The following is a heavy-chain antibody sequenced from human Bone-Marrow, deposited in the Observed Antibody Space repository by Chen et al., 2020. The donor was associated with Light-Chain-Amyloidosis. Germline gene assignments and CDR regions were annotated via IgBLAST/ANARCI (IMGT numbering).Heavy chain of an antibody. CDR3: GRDNIGGVDF. CDR2: IYNSGTT. CDR1: GGSMDYYY. V-gene: IGHV4-59*01. J-gene: IGHJ4*02. Sequence: QVQLQESGPGLVKPSETLSLTCTVSGGSMDYYYWNWIRQPPGKGVEWIGYIYNSGTTNYNPSLRSRVTMSVDMSKKQFSLKLSSVTAADTAVYYCGRDNIGGVDFWGQGTPVTVSS. D-gene: IGHD3-16*01.